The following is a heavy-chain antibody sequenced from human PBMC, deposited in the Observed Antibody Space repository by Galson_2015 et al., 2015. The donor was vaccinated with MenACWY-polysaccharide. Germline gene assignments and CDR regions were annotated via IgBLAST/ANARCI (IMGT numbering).Heavy chain of an antibody. D-gene: IGHD1-26*01. CDR3: VRLLGGVSFDS. V-gene: IGHV2-5*02. J-gene: IGHJ4*02. CDR1: GFSVTATGVG. CDR2: IYWDGDK. Sequence: ALVKPTQTLSLTCTFSGFSVTATGVGVGWIRQPPGKAPEWLAHIYWDGDKRFSPSLGARLTIPKDTFRDQVVLTMTDMDPVDTARYYCVRLLGGVSFDSWGQGTL.